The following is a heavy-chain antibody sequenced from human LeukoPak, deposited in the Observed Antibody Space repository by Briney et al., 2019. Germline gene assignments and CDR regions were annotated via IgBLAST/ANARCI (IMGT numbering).Heavy chain of an antibody. V-gene: IGHV3-48*01. D-gene: IGHD6-19*01. J-gene: IGHJ4*02. CDR1: GFTLSSYS. CDR3: AGDVEKWLVRVYYFDY. Sequence: PGGSLRLSCATSGFTLSSYSMNCVRQAPGKGLEWVSYISSGSTTIYYADSVKGRFTISRDNAKNSLYLQMNSLRAEDTAVYYCAGDVEKWLVRVYYFDYWGQGKAIPVSS. CDR2: ISSGSTTI.